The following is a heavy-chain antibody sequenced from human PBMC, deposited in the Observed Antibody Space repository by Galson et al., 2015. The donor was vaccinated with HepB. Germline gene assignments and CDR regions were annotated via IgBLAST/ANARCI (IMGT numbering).Heavy chain of an antibody. Sequence: CKASGYTFTSYAMNWVRQAPGQGLEWMGWINTNTGNPTYAQGFTGRFVFSLDTSVSTAYPQISSLKAEDTAVYYCARDRFSYGSGSYGSYYYYGMDVWGQGTTVTVSS. J-gene: IGHJ6*02. CDR3: ARDRFSYGSGSYGSYYYYGMDV. CDR2: INTNTGNP. CDR1: GYTFTSYA. V-gene: IGHV7-4-1*02. D-gene: IGHD3-10*01.